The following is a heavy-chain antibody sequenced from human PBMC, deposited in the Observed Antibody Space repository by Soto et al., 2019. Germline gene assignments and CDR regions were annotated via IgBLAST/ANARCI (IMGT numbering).Heavy chain of an antibody. D-gene: IGHD2-15*01. Sequence: GGSLRLSCAASGFTFSSYAMHWVRQAPGKGLEWVAVISYDGSNKYYADSVKGRFTISRDNSKNTLYLQMNSLRAEDTAVYYCARAGPGGVVVVAATLDGMDVWGQGTTVTVSS. CDR1: GFTFSSYA. V-gene: IGHV3-30-3*01. CDR2: ISYDGSNK. CDR3: ARAGPGGVVVVAATLDGMDV. J-gene: IGHJ6*02.